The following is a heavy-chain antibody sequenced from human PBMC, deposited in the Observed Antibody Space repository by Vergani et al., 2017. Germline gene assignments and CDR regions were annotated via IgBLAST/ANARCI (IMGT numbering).Heavy chain of an antibody. Sequence: EVQLVESGGGLVQTGGSLRLSCAASGFTFSSYWMHGVRQAPGKGLVWVSRINSDGSSTSCEDSAKGRLTISRDNANNTLYLQMNSLRTEDTAVYYCVRCLEWHNYYYYDGMDVWGQGTTVTVSS. V-gene: IGHV3-74*01. J-gene: IGHJ6*02. CDR3: VRCLEWHNYYYYDGMDV. CDR1: GFTFSSYW. D-gene: IGHD3-3*01. CDR2: INSDGSST.